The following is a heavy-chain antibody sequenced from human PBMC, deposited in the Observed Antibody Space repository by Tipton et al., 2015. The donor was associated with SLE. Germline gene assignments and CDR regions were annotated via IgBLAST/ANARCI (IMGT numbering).Heavy chain of an antibody. V-gene: IGHV4-39*07. CDR1: GGSISSSSYY. D-gene: IGHD6-19*01. CDR3: ARGRKVAAHWHFDL. CDR2: INHSGST. J-gene: IGHJ2*01. Sequence: TLSLTCTVSGGSISSSSYYWSWIRQPPGKGLEWIGEINHSGSTNYNPSLKSRVTISVDTSKNQFSLKLSSVTAADTAVYYCARGRKVAAHWHFDLWGRGTLVTVSS.